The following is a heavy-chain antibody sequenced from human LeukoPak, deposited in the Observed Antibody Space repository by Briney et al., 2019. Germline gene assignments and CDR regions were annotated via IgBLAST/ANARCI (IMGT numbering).Heavy chain of an antibody. CDR1: GFTFSSYW. D-gene: IGHD3-16*01. Sequence: GGSLRLSCAASGFTFSSYWMSWVRQAPGKGLEWVANIKQDGSERNYVDSVKGRFTISRDNAKNSLFLQMNSLRAEDTAVYYCVRDQGGAVSYWGQGTLVTVSS. J-gene: IGHJ4*02. CDR3: VRDQGGAVSY. CDR2: IKQDGSER. V-gene: IGHV3-7*01.